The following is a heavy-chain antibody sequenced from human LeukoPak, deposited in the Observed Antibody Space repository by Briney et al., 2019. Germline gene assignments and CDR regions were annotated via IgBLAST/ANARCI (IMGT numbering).Heavy chain of an antibody. CDR2: IHSGGRT. V-gene: IGHV4-4*08. J-gene: IGHJ4*02. CDR3: AINSLGDSSGYDY. Sequence: SETLSLTCTVSGDSVTSYYWGWIRQPPGKGLEWTGYIHSGGRTIYNPSLESRLTISRDTSKSQFSLKLNSVTAADTAVYYCAINSLGDSSGYDYWGRGTLVTVSS. CDR1: GDSVTSYY. D-gene: IGHD3-22*01.